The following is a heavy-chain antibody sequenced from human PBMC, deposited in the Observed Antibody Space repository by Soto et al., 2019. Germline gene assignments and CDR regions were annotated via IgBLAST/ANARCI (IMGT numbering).Heavy chain of an antibody. V-gene: IGHV4-31*03. CDR1: GGSISSGGYY. J-gene: IGHJ6*02. CDR3: ARGVGYCSGGSCYVDRLDYGMDV. Sequence: QVQLQESGPGLVKPSQTLSLTCTVSGGSISSGGYYWSWIRQHPGKGLEWIGYIYYSGSTYYNPSLKSRVTISVDTSKNQFSLKLSSVTAADTAVYYCARGVGYCSGGSCYVDRLDYGMDVWGQGTTVTVSS. CDR2: IYYSGST. D-gene: IGHD2-15*01.